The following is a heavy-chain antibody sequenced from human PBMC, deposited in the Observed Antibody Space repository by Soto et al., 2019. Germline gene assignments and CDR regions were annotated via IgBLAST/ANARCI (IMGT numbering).Heavy chain of an antibody. V-gene: IGHV1-69*08. CDR1: GGTFSSYS. J-gene: IGHJ6*03. CDR2: IIPLLGTA. D-gene: IGHD6-13*01. CDR3: ASSSSWFGDYYYYRDV. Sequence: QVQLVQSGAEVKRPGSSVKVSCKASGGTFSSYSVSWVRQAPGQGLEWLGRIIPLLGTADYAQKFQGRVTVTADKSSSTAYMELSSLRSEDTAVYYCASSSSWFGDYYYYRDVWGKGTTVTVSS.